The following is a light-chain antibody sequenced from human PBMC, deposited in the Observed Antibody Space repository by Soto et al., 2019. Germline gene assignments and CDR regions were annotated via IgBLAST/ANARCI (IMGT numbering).Light chain of an antibody. Sequence: QSVLTHPASLSGSPGQSITISCTGPSSDIGAYDYVSWFNPHPGKAPKLMISEVNNRPSGVSNRFSGSKSGNTAYLTISGLQVEDEAEYCCVSFTTTSTHVFGNGTKVTVL. J-gene: IGLJ1*01. CDR3: VSFTTTSTHV. V-gene: IGLV2-14*01. CDR2: EVN. CDR1: SSDIGAYDY.